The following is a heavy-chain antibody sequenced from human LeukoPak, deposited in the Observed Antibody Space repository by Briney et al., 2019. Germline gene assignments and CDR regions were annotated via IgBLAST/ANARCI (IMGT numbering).Heavy chain of an antibody. J-gene: IGHJ6*01. D-gene: IGHD3-9*01. CDR3: ARDGPGYDILTGYSGSYYYGMDV. CDR1: GFTFSSYA. CDR2: ISYDGSNK. V-gene: IGHV3-30-3*01. Sequence: PGGSLRLSCAASGFTFSSYAMHWVRQAPGKGLEWVAVISYDGSNKYYADSVKGRFTISRDNSKNTLYLQMNSLRAEDTAVYYCARDGPGYDILTGYSGSYYYGMDVWGKGPRSPSPQ.